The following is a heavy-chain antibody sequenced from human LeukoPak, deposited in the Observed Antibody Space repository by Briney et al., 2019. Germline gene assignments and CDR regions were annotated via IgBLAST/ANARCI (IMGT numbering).Heavy chain of an antibody. CDR1: GGSFSGYY. CDR3: ARDLLAPVDYYDSSGDDY. J-gene: IGHJ4*02. Sequence: PSETLSLTCAVYGGSFSGYYWSWIRQPPGKRLEWIGEIYHSGSTNYNPSLKSRVTISVDKSKNQFSLKLSSVTAADTAVYYCARDLLAPVDYYDSSGDDYWGQGTLVTVSS. V-gene: IGHV4-34*01. D-gene: IGHD3-22*01. CDR2: IYHSGST.